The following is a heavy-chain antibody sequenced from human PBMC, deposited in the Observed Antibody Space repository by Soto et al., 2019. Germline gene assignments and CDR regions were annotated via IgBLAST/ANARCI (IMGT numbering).Heavy chain of an antibody. Sequence: QVQLVESGGGVVQPGRSLRLSCAASGFTFSSYGIHWVRQAPGKGLEWVAVIWYDGSNKYYADSVKGRFTISRDNSKNTLYLQMNSLRAEDTAVYYCAREPQDPVAARPNYYYGMDVWGQGTTVTVSS. V-gene: IGHV3-33*01. CDR2: IWYDGSNK. CDR1: GFTFSSYG. D-gene: IGHD6-6*01. J-gene: IGHJ6*02. CDR3: AREPQDPVAARPNYYYGMDV.